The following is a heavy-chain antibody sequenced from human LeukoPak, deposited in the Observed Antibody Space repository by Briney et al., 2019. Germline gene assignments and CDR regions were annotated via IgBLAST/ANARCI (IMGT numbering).Heavy chain of an antibody. J-gene: IGHJ4*02. CDR2: IYTSGST. CDR1: GVSISSGSYY. CDR3: AREGYCSSNNCYNFNY. Sequence: SQTLSLTCTVSGVSISSGSYYWSWLRQPAGKGLEWNGRIYTSGSTNYNPALKSRVTISLDTSKNQISLKLSSVTAADTAVYYCAREGYCSSNNCYNFNYGGEGTLVTVPS. V-gene: IGHV4-61*02. D-gene: IGHD2-2*02.